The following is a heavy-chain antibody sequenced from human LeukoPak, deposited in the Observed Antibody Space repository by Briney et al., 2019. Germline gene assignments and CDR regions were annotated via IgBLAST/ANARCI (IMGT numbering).Heavy chain of an antibody. J-gene: IGHJ4*02. V-gene: IGHV3-33*01. Sequence: GGSLRLSCAASGFNFSNYGMHWVRQAPGKGLEWVTVIWYDGSNKYYAESVKDRFTISRDNSKNTVYLQMNSLRAEDTAVYYCATMPLLWFGEYYFDYWGQGTLVTVSS. CDR2: IWYDGSNK. D-gene: IGHD3-10*01. CDR1: GFNFSNYG. CDR3: ATMPLLWFGEYYFDY.